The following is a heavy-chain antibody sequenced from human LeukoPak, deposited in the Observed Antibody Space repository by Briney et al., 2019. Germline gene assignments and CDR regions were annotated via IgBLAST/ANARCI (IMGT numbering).Heavy chain of an antibody. CDR3: ARGGYGSSGYYYYYYYMDV. J-gene: IGHJ6*03. Sequence: GSLRLSCAASGFTISDYYMNWIRQAPGKGLEWIGSIYYSGSTYYNQSLKSRVTISVDTSKNQFSLKLSSVTAADTAVYFCARGGYGSSGYYYYYYYMDVWDKGTTVTVSS. V-gene: IGHV4-38-2*01. CDR2: IYYSGST. D-gene: IGHD3-22*01. CDR1: GFTISDYY.